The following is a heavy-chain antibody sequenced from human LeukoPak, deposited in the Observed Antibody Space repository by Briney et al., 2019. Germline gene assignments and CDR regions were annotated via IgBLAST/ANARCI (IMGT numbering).Heavy chain of an antibody. CDR2: IYYSGST. Sequence: KPSETLSLTCTVSGGSISSYYWSWIRQPPGKGLERIGYIYYSGSTNYNPSLKSRVTISVDTSKNQFSLKLSSVTAADTAVYYCARDYPGLPYYYYGMDVWGKGTTVTVSS. V-gene: IGHV4-59*01. CDR3: ARDYPGLPYYYYGMDV. CDR1: GGSISSYY. J-gene: IGHJ6*04.